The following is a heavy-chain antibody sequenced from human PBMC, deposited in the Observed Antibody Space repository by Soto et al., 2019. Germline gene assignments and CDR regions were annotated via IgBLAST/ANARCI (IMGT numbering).Heavy chain of an antibody. V-gene: IGHV3-30*18. CDR1: GFTFSSYG. CDR3: AKDPFEEIDSLFDAFDI. D-gene: IGHD3-3*01. Sequence: GGSLRLSCAASGFTFSSYGMHWVRQAPGKGLEWVALISYDGSNKYYADSVKGRFTISRDNSKNTLYLQMNSLRAEDTAVYYCAKDPFEEIDSLFDAFDIWGQGTMVTVSS. CDR2: ISYDGSNK. J-gene: IGHJ3*02.